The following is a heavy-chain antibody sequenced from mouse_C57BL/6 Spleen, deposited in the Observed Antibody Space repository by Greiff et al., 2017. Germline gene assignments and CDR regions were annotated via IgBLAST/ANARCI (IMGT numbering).Heavy chain of an antibody. J-gene: IGHJ3*01. V-gene: IGHV1-26*01. CDR2: INPNNGGT. CDR3: AREEVTTVDH. Sequence: VQLQQSGPELVKPGASVKISCKASGYTFTDYYMNWVKQSHGKSLEWIGDINPNNGGTSYNQKFKGKATLTVDKSSSTAYMQLSSLTSEDSAVYYCAREEVTTVDHWGQGTLVTVSA. CDR1: GYTFTDYY. D-gene: IGHD1-1*01.